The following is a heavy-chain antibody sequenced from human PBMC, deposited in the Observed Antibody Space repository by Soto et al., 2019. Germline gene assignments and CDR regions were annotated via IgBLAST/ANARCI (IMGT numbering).Heavy chain of an antibody. J-gene: IGHJ4*02. V-gene: IGHV3-23*01. D-gene: IGHD2-8*01. Sequence: GGSLRLSCAASGFTFSSYAMSWVRQAPGKGLEWVSAISGSGGSTYYADSVKGRFTISRDNSKNTLYLQMNSLRAEDTAVYYCAKDIVLMVYALFDYWGQGTLVTSPQ. CDR1: GFTFSSYA. CDR2: ISGSGGST. CDR3: AKDIVLMVYALFDY.